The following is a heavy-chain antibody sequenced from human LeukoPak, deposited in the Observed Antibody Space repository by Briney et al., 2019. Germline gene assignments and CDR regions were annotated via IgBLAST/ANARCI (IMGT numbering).Heavy chain of an antibody. CDR3: ARVPYYDFWSGYPYYFDY. D-gene: IGHD3-3*01. V-gene: IGHV5-51*01. Sequence: PGESLKISCKGSGYSFTSYWIGWVRQMPGKGLEWMGIISPGDSDTRYSPSFQGQVTISADKSISTAYLQWSSLKASDTAMYYCARVPYYDFWSGYPYYFDYWGQGTLVTVSS. CDR2: ISPGDSDT. J-gene: IGHJ4*02. CDR1: GYSFTSYW.